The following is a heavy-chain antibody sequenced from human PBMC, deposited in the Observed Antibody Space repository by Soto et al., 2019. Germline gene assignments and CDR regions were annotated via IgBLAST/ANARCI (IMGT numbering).Heavy chain of an antibody. CDR2: VNPILRMS. J-gene: IGHJ4*02. CDR1: GDTFTFYS. D-gene: IGHD3-10*01. V-gene: IGHV1-69*02. CDR3: ASSYGSGYRAFDF. Sequence: QVQLVQSGAEVKRPGSSVKVSCKASGDTFTFYSINWVRQAPGLELEWMGRVNPILRMSNYAQRFQGRVTMTADKSTRTAYMELSSLRSDDKAIYYCASSYGSGYRAFDFWGQGALVTVSS.